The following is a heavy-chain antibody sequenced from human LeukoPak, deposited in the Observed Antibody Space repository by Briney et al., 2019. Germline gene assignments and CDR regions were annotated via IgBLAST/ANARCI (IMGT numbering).Heavy chain of an antibody. Sequence: SETLSLTCTVSGYSISSGYYWGWIRQPPGKGLEWIGSIYHSGSTYYNPSLKSRVTISVDTSKNQFSLRLSSVTAADTAVYYCARYCSGGSCYGRFDPWGQGTLVTVSS. CDR1: GYSISSGYY. V-gene: IGHV4-38-2*02. D-gene: IGHD2-15*01. CDR3: ARYCSGGSCYGRFDP. J-gene: IGHJ5*02. CDR2: IYHSGST.